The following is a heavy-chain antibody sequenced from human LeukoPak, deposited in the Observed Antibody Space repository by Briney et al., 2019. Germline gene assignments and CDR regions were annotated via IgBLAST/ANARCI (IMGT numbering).Heavy chain of an antibody. J-gene: IGHJ4*02. CDR1: GFTFDDYA. CDR3: AKEIAVAGYAFDY. V-gene: IGHV3-9*01. D-gene: IGHD6-19*01. Sequence: GGSLRLSCAASGFTFDDYAMHWVRQAPGKGLEWVSGITWNGGMRGYADSVKGRFTISRDNAKKSLYPQMNNLRVEDTALYYCAKEIAVAGYAFDYWGQGILVTVSS. CDR2: ITWNGGMR.